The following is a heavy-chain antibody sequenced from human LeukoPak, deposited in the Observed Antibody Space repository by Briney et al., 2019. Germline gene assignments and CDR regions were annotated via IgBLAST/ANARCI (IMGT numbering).Heavy chain of an antibody. CDR2: IIPILGIA. V-gene: IGHV1-69*04. CDR3: ARVSSGQLWLIGFYGMDV. CDR1: GGTFSSYA. J-gene: IGHJ6*02. D-gene: IGHD5-18*01. Sequence: SVKVSCKASGGTFSSYAISWVRQAPGQGLEWMGRIIPILGIANYAQKFQGGVTIIADKSTSTAYMELSSLRSEDTAVYYCARVSSGQLWLIGFYGMDVWGQGTTVTVSS.